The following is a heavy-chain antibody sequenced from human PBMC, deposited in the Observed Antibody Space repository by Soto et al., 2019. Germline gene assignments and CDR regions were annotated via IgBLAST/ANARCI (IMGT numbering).Heavy chain of an antibody. CDR2: IYYSGST. Sequence: PSETLSLTCTVSGRSISSVNYYWSWIRQPPGKGLEWIGYIYYSGSTYYNPSLRSRVTISVDTSKNQFSLKLSSVTAADTAVYYCAISGFGNFIRGSRPSPFDYRGQAPLLPLSS. CDR1: GRSISSVNYY. CDR3: AISGFGNFIRGSRPSPFDY. V-gene: IGHV4-30-4*01. J-gene: IGHJ4*02. D-gene: IGHD2-15*01.